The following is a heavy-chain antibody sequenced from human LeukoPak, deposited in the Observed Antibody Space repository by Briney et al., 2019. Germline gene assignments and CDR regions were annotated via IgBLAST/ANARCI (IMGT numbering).Heavy chain of an antibody. V-gene: IGHV3-23*01. D-gene: IGHD3-9*01. CDR2: ISGGGDAT. CDR3: ARDEEYYDILTGYTTLFDY. Sequence: PGGSLRLSCAASDFSFITYAMSWVRQAPGKGLEWVSTISGGGDATYYADSVKGRFTISRDNAKNSLYLQMNSLRAEDTAVYYCARDEEYYDILTGYTTLFDYWGQGTLVTVSS. J-gene: IGHJ4*02. CDR1: DFSFITYA.